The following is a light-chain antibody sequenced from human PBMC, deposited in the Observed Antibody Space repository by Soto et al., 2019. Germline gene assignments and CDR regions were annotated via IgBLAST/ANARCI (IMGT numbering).Light chain of an antibody. J-gene: IGKJ2*01. CDR2: DTS. V-gene: IGKV3-15*01. Sequence: EIVMTQSPATLSVSPGEGATLSCRASQGIGDTLAWYQQKPGQTPTLLIYDTSIRATGVPARFSGSGSGTDFSLTISRLEPEDFEVYYCHQYDNAPQTYGQGTKVDIK. CDR1: QGIGDT. CDR3: HQYDNAPQT.